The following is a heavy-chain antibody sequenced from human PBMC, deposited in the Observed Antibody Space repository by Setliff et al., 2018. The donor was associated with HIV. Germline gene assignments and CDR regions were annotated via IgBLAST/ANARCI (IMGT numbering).Heavy chain of an antibody. J-gene: IGHJ4*01. D-gene: IGHD2-15*01. V-gene: IGHV3-21*04. Sequence: GGSLRLSCAASGFTFSSYSMNWVRQAPGKGLEWVSSIDSTRTYIYYADSVKGRFTISRDNAKNSLYLQINGLRVEDTAIYYCAKDGISGGAYPPYYFDYWGHGTLVTVSS. CDR1: GFTFSSYS. CDR2: IDSTRTYI. CDR3: AKDGISGGAYPPYYFDY.